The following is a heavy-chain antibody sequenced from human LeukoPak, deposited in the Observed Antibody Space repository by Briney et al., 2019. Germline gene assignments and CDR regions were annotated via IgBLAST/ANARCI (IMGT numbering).Heavy chain of an antibody. CDR1: GYTFTSYG. Sequence: GASVKVSCKASGYTFTSYGISWVRQAPGQGLEWMGWISAYNGNTNYAQKLQGRVTMTTDTSTSTAYLELSSLRSEDTAVYYCARDVVFVVVPAAINRSGGYFQHWGQGTLVTVSS. J-gene: IGHJ1*01. V-gene: IGHV1-18*01. D-gene: IGHD2-2*01. CDR2: ISAYNGNT. CDR3: ARDVVFVVVPAAINRSGGYFQH.